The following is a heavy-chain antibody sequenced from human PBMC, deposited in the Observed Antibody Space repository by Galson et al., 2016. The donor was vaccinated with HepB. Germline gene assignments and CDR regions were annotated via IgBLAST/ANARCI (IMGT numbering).Heavy chain of an antibody. Sequence: GMHWVRQAPGKGLEWVAVIWYDGSNKNYADSVKGRFTISRDNSKNTVYLQMNSLRAEDTAVYYCAREVGYSYVVTINWFDPWGQGTLVTVSS. CDR1: G. J-gene: IGHJ5*02. CDR3: AREVGYSYVVTINWFDP. CDR2: IWYDGSNK. V-gene: IGHV3-33*01. D-gene: IGHD5-18*01.